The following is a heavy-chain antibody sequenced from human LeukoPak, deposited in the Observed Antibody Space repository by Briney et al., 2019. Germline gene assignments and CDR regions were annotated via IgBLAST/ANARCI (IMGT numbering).Heavy chain of an antibody. CDR3: ARHGEEMATIIGFDY. D-gene: IGHD5-24*01. CDR1: GYSFTSYW. Sequence: GESLKISCKGSGYSFTSYWISWVRQMPGKGLEWMGRIDPSDSYTNYSPSFQGQVTISADKSISTAYLQWSSLKASDTAMYYCARHGEEMATIIGFDYWGQGTLVTVSS. J-gene: IGHJ4*02. V-gene: IGHV5-10-1*04. CDR2: IDPSDSYT.